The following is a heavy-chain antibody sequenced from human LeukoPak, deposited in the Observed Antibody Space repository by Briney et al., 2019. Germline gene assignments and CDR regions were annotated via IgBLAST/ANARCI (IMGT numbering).Heavy chain of an antibody. CDR2: ISSSSSYI. Sequence: GGSLRLSCAASGFTFSSYSMNWVRQAPGKGLEWVSFISSSSSYIYYADSVKGRFTISRDNAKNSLYPQMNSLRAEDTAVYYCARDDYGDLYYFDYWGQGTLVTVSS. CDR1: GFTFSSYS. V-gene: IGHV3-21*06. CDR3: ARDDYGDLYYFDY. D-gene: IGHD4-17*01. J-gene: IGHJ4*02.